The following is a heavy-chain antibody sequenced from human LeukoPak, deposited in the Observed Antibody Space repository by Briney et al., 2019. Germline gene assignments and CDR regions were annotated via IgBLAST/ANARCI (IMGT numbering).Heavy chain of an antibody. CDR2: IYYSGST. Sequence: SETLSLTCTVSGGSISSSSYYWGWIRQPPGKGLEWIGSIYYSGSTYYNPSLKSRVTISVDTSKNQFSLKLSSVTAADTAVYYCAREGHGSGTAIDYWGQGTLVTVSS. CDR1: GGSISSSSYY. CDR3: AREGHGSGTAIDY. V-gene: IGHV4-39*07. J-gene: IGHJ4*02. D-gene: IGHD3-10*01.